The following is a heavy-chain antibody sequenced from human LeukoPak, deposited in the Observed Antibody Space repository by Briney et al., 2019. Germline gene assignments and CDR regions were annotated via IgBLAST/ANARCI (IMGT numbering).Heavy chain of an antibody. Sequence: GGSLRLPCAASGFTFSDYYMSWIRQAPGKGLEWVSYISSSGGSIYYADSVKGRFTISRDNAKNSLYLQMNTLRADDTAVYYCARASVVTSPFDYWGQGTLVTVSS. D-gene: IGHD4-23*01. J-gene: IGHJ4*02. CDR3: ARASVVTSPFDY. V-gene: IGHV3-11*01. CDR1: GFTFSDYY. CDR2: ISSSGGSI.